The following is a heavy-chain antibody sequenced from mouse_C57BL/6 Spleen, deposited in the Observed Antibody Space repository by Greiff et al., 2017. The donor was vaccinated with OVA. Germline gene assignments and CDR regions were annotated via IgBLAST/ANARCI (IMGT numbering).Heavy chain of an antibody. D-gene: IGHD1-1*01. Sequence: EVKLQESGGGLVQPKGSLKLSCAASGFTFTTYAMHWVRQAPGKGLEWVARIRSKSSNYATYYADSVKDRFTISRDDSQSMLYLQMNNLKTEDTAMYYCVRAGGYYYGSSYVDAMDYWGQGTSVTVSS. CDR2: IRSKSSNYAT. V-gene: IGHV10-3*01. CDR1: GFTFTTYA. CDR3: VRAGGYYYGSSYVDAMDY. J-gene: IGHJ4*01.